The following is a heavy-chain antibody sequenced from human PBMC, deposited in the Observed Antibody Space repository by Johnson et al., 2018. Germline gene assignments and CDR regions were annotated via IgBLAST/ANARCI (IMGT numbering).Heavy chain of an antibody. J-gene: IGHJ6*03. V-gene: IGHV3-30-3*01. CDR2: ISYDGSNK. CDR1: GFNFRTYS. Sequence: QVQLVQSGGGVVQPGRSLRLSCAASGFNFRTYSMHWVRQAPGKGLEWVAIISYDGSNKYYADSVKGRFTISRDNSKNTLYLQMNSLRAEDTAVYYCARDGPAARYYYYYMDVWGKGTTVTVSS. D-gene: IGHD2-2*01. CDR3: ARDGPAARYYYYYMDV.